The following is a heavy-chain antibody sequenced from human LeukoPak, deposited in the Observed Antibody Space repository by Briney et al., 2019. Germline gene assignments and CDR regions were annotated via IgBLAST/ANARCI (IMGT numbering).Heavy chain of an antibody. CDR2: IYTRGST. CDR1: GGSISSGRYY. J-gene: IGHJ4*02. V-gene: IGHV4-61*02. D-gene: IGHD5-12*01. CDR3: AKSNGYGLIDY. Sequence: SETLSLTCNVSGGSISSGRYYWSWIRQPAGKGLEWIGRIYTRGSTNYNPSLKSRVTMYIDTSKNQFSLKLSSVTAADTAMYYCAKSNGYGLIDYWGQGTLVTVSS.